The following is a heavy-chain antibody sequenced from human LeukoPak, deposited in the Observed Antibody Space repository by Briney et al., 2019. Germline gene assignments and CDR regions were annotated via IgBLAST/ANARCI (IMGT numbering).Heavy chain of an antibody. CDR2: IKSKTNGETR. Sequence: PGGSLRLSCAASGFTLSNAWMNWVRQAPGKGLEWVGLIKSKTNGETRDYAAPVKGRFTISRDDSDNTLYLQMNSLKTEDTAVYYCVPEESGSFPTWGQGTLVPVSS. V-gene: IGHV3-15*01. CDR3: VPEESGSFPT. CDR1: GFTLSNAW. J-gene: IGHJ4*02. D-gene: IGHD1-26*01.